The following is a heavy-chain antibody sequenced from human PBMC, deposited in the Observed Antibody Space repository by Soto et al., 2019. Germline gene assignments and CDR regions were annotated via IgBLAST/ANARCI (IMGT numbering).Heavy chain of an antibody. CDR2: ISSSSSTI. D-gene: IGHD3-22*01. V-gene: IGHV3-48*02. Sequence: GSLRLSCAASGFTFSSYSMNWVRQAPGKGLEWVSYISSSSSTIYYADSVKGRFTISRDNAKNSLYLQMNSLRDEDTAVYYCARDPWLGHYYDSSGYYYSYFDYWGQGTLVTVSS. CDR1: GFTFSSYS. CDR3: ARDPWLGHYYDSSGYYYSYFDY. J-gene: IGHJ4*02.